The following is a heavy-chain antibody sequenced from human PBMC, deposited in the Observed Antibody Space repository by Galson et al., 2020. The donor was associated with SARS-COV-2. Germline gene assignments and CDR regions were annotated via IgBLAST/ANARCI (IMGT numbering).Heavy chain of an antibody. Sequence: GGSLRLSCAASGFTFSSYWMSWVRQAPGKGLEWVANIKQDGSEKYYVDSVKGRFTISRDNAKNSLYLQMNSLRAEDTAVYYCARDFFTGQWELLGAYYYYGMDVWGQGTTVTVSS. J-gene: IGHJ6*02. D-gene: IGHD1-26*01. V-gene: IGHV3-7*01. CDR1: GFTFSSYW. CDR2: IKQDGSEK. CDR3: ARDFFTGQWELLGAYYYYGMDV.